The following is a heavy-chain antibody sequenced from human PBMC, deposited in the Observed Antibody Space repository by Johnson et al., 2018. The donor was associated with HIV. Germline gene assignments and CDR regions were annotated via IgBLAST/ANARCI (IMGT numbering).Heavy chain of an antibody. J-gene: IGHJ3*02. Sequence: VQLVESGGGVVQPGRSLSLFCAASGFTFSSYDMHWVRQATGKCLEWVSAIGTAGDTYYPGSVKCRFTISRENAKNTLYLQMNSLRAEDTAVYYCARVRGAFDIWGQGTMVTVSS. CDR3: ARVRGAFDI. CDR2: IGTAGDT. V-gene: IGHV3-13*01. CDR1: GFTFSSYD.